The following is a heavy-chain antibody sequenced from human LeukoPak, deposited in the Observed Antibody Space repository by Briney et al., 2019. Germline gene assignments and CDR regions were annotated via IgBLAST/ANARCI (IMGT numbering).Heavy chain of an antibody. J-gene: IGHJ4*02. CDR3: ARLGRYYYDSSGYFDY. CDR1: GGSISSYY. D-gene: IGHD3-22*01. Sequence: PSETLSLTCTVSGGSISSYYWSWVRHPPGKGLEWVGYIYYSGSTNYNPSLKSRVTISVDTSKNQFSLKLSSVTAADTAVYYCARLGRYYYDSSGYFDYWGQGTLVTVSS. CDR2: IYYSGST. V-gene: IGHV4-59*01.